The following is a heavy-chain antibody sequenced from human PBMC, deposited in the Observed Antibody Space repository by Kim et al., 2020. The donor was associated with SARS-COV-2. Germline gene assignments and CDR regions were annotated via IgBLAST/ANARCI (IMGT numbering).Heavy chain of an antibody. D-gene: IGHD4-17*01. J-gene: IGHJ5*02. CDR3: ARGYYGGKGRGWFDP. V-gene: IGHV4-39*07. Sequence: PSLKSRVTISVDTSKNQFSLKLSSVTAADTAVYYCARGYYGGKGRGWFDPWGQGTLVTVSS.